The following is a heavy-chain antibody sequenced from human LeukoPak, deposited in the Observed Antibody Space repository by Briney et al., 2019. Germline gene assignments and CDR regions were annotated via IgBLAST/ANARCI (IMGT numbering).Heavy chain of an antibody. J-gene: IGHJ4*02. V-gene: IGHV3-9*01. D-gene: IGHD2-21*01. CDR1: GFTFDDYA. CDR2: ISWNSGSI. CDR3: ARAPLAYYFDY. Sequence: QPGRSLRLSCAASGFTFDDYAMHWVRQAPGKGLEWVSGISWNSGSIGYADSVKGRFTISRDNAKNSLYLQMNSLRAEDTAVYYCARAPLAYYFDYWGQGTLVTVSS.